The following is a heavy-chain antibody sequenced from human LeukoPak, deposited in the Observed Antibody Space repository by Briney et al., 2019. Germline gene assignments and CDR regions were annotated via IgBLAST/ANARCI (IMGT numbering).Heavy chain of an antibody. V-gene: IGHV3-66*02. CDR2: IYSGGST. D-gene: IGHD6-13*01. Sequence: GGSPRLSCAASGFTVSSNYMSWVRQAPGKGLEWVSVIYSGGSTYYADSVKGRFTISRGNSKNTLYLQMNSLRAEDTAVYYCARDPAAGTGYWGQGTLVTVSS. CDR3: ARDPAAGTGY. CDR1: GFTVSSNY. J-gene: IGHJ4*02.